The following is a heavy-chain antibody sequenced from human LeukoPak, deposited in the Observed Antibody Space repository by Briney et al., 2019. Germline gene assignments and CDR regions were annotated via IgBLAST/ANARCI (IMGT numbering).Heavy chain of an antibody. D-gene: IGHD3-3*01. J-gene: IGHJ3*02. CDR1: GFTLSSYS. CDR2: ISSSSSYI. Sequence: PGGSLRLSCAASGFTLSSYSMNWVRQAPGKGLEWVASISSSSSYIYYADSVKGRFTISRDNAKNSLYLQMNSLRAEDTAVYYCARDYITIFGVEPDAFDIWGQGTMVTVSS. CDR3: ARDYITIFGVEPDAFDI. V-gene: IGHV3-21*01.